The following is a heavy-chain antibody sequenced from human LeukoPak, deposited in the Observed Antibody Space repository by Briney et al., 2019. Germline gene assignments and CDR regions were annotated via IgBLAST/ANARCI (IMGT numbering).Heavy chain of an antibody. Sequence: SETLSLTCTVSGGSISSYYWSWIRQPPGKGLEWIGYIYYTGSTNYNPSLKSRVTISVDTSKNQFSLNLSSATAADTALYYCAREDSTWFDPWGQGTLVTVSS. V-gene: IGHV4-59*01. J-gene: IGHJ5*02. CDR3: AREDSTWFDP. D-gene: IGHD2/OR15-2a*01. CDR1: GGSISSYY. CDR2: IYYTGST.